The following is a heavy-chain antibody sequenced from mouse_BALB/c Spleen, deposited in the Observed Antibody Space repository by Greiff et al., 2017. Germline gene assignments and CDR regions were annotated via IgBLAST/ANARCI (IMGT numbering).Heavy chain of an antibody. J-gene: IGHJ2*01. CDR1: GFNIKDTY. V-gene: IGHV14-3*02. D-gene: IGHD2-3*01. CDR3: ARWDGYYLCDFDD. Sequence: EVQLQQSGAELVKPGASVKLSCTASGFNIKDTYMHWVKQRPEQGLEWIGRIDPANGNTKYDPKFQGKATITADTSSNTAYLQLSSLTSEDTAVYYCARWDGYYLCDFDDWGQGTTLTVSS. CDR2: IDPANGNT.